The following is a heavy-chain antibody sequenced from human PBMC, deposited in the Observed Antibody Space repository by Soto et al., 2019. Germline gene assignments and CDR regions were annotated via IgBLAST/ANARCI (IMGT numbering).Heavy chain of an antibody. CDR3: ATDGVEAAGTYFEF. D-gene: IGHD6-13*01. CDR1: GLTFRRYA. J-gene: IGHJ4*02. CDR2: VSYDGSNQ. Sequence: GGSLRLSCAVSGLTFRRYAMHWVRQVPGKGLEWVAVVSYDGSNQYYGKSAKGRFTISRDNSKNTLYLQMNSLRAEDTAVYYCATDGVEAAGTYFEFWGQGALVTASS. V-gene: IGHV3-30-3*02.